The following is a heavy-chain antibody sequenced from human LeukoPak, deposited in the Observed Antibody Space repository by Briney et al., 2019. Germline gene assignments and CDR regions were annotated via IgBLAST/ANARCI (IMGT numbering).Heavy chain of an antibody. V-gene: IGHV3-30*01. D-gene: IGHD2-15*01. Sequence: PGGSLRLSCAASGFTFSSYAMHWVRQAPGKGLEWVAVISYDGSNKYYADSVKGRFTISRDNSKNTLYLQMNSLRAEDTAVYYCARDPYCSGGSCYRFSSEYFQHWGQGTLVTVSS. J-gene: IGHJ1*01. CDR1: GFTFSSYA. CDR2: ISYDGSNK. CDR3: ARDPYCSGGSCYRFSSEYFQH.